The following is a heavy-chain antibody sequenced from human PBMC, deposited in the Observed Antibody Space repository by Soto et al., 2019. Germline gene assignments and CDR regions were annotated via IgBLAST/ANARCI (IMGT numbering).Heavy chain of an antibody. CDR2: ISYDGSNK. CDR1: GFTFSSYD. V-gene: IGHV3-30*18. Sequence: QVQLVESGGGVVQPGRSLRLSCAASGFTFSSYDMHWVRQAPGKGLEWVAVISYDGSNKYYADSGKGRFTISRDNSKNTPCLQMNSLRAGDTAVYYCAKDGPYDTTLGAFDLWGQGTMVTVSS. J-gene: IGHJ3*01. CDR3: AKDGPYDTTLGAFDL. D-gene: IGHD3-22*01.